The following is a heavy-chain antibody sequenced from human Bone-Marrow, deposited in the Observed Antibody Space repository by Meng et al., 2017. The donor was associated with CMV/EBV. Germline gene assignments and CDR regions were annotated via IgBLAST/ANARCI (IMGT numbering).Heavy chain of an antibody. J-gene: IGHJ4*02. V-gene: IGHV4-39*07. D-gene: IGHD7-27*01. Sequence: SETLSLTCTGSGGSISSSSYYWGWIRQPPGKGLVWIGSIYYSGCTYYTPSLKSRVTISVDTSKNQFSLKLSSGTAADTAVYYCARDPGVGLDYWGQGTLVTVSS. CDR3: ARDPGVGLDY. CDR1: GGSISSSSYY. CDR2: IYYSGCT.